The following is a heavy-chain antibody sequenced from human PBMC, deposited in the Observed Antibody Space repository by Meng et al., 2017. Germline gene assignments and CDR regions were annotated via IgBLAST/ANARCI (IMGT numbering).Heavy chain of an antibody. D-gene: IGHD2-21*02. CDR1: GESFSGYY. V-gene: IGHV4-34*01. CDR2: ITNSGTT. CDR3: RLAYCDSDCGDY. J-gene: IGHJ4*02. Sequence: QVQLQQWGAGRLKPSETLSLTCAVYGESFSGYYWSWIRQPPGKGLEWIGEITNSGTTNYNPSLKSRVTMSVATSKKQFSLKLSSMTAADTALYYCRLAYCDSDCGDYWGQGILVTVSS.